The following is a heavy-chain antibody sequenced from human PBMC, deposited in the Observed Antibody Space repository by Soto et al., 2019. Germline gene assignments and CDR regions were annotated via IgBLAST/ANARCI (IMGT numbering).Heavy chain of an antibody. D-gene: IGHD3-10*01. V-gene: IGHV3-7*01. CDR3: ARGGEVMGYYYGSGSYNWFDP. CDR2: IKQDGSEK. J-gene: IGHJ5*02. CDR1: GFTFSSYW. Sequence: GGSLRLSCAASGFTFSSYWMSWVRQAPGKGLEWVANIKQDGSEKYYVDSVKGRFTISRDNAKNSLYLQMNSLRAEDTAVYYCARGGEVMGYYYGSGSYNWFDPWGQGTLVTVSS.